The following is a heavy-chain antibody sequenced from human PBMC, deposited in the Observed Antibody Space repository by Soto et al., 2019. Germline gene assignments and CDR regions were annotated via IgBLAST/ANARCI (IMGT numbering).Heavy chain of an antibody. CDR3: ARETTDFES. CDR2: IFPGDSET. V-gene: IGHV5-51*01. J-gene: IGHJ4*02. Sequence: PGESLKISCKVSGFDFTGHWIGRVRQMPGKGLEWMGIIFPGDSETRYSPSFQGQVTISLDKSTNTAYLQWSSLKSSDTAMYFCARETTDFESWGQGTLVTSPQ. D-gene: IGHD4-4*01. CDR1: GFDFTGHW.